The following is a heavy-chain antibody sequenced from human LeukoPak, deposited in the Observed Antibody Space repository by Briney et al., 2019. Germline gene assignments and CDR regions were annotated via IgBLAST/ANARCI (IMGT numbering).Heavy chain of an antibody. CDR2: ISGSGDST. V-gene: IGHV3-23*01. D-gene: IGHD4-17*01. CDR1: GFTFSSYG. J-gene: IGHJ4*02. CDR3: ARLSGDPPY. Sequence: GGSLRLSCAASGFTFSSYGMSWVRQAPGKGLEWVSSISGSGDSTYNADSVKGRFTISRDNAKNSLYLQMNSLRAEDTAVYFCARLSGDPPYWGQGTLVTVSS.